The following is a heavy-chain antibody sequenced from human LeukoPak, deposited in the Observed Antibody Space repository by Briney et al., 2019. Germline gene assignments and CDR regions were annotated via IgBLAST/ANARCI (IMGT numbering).Heavy chain of an antibody. V-gene: IGHV3-74*01. D-gene: IGHD1-26*01. CDR3: ARVGATTWY. J-gene: IGHJ4*02. CDR2: INSDGSST. CDR1: GFTFSSYW. Sequence: PGGSLRLSCAASGFTFSSYWMSWVRQAPGKGLVWVSRINSDGSSTNYADSVKGRFTISRDNAKNTLYLQVNSLRAEDTAVYYCARVGATTWYWGQGTLVTVSS.